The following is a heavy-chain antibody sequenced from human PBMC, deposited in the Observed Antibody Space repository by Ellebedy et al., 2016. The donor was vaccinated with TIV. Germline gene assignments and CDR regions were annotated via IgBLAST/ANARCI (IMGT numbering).Heavy chain of an antibody. Sequence: GESLKISCAASGFTFSSYGMHWVRQAPGKGLEWVSYISSGSSSIYYADSVKGRFTISRDNTQDSLYLHLNTVTVDDTAVYYCARIGRITSWFRETYWGQGTLVTVSS. D-gene: IGHD3-10*01. CDR2: ISSGSSSI. V-gene: IGHV3-48*04. J-gene: IGHJ4*02. CDR3: ARIGRITSWFRETY. CDR1: GFTFSSYG.